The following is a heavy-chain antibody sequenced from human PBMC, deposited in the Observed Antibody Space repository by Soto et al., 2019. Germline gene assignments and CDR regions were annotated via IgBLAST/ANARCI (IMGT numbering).Heavy chain of an antibody. V-gene: IGHV4-30-4*01. CDR2: IYYSGSS. CDR1: GASIDSGDYY. CDR3: ARVKVVVAANWFDP. Sequence: KPSETLSLTCTVSGASIDSGDYYWSWIRQPPGKGLQWIGHIYYSGSSNYNPSLKSRVSMSIDTSKNQFSLKINSVTAADTAVYFCARVKVVVAANWFDPWGQGTLVTVYS. D-gene: IGHD2-15*01. J-gene: IGHJ5*02.